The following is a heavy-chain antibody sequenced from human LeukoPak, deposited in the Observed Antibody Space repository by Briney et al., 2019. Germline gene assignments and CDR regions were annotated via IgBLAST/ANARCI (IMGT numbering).Heavy chain of an antibody. CDR3: ASLAPSYYYGSGSYYEAYYYGMDV. CDR2: INPSGGST. Sequence: ASVNVSCKASGYTFTSYYMHWVRQAPGQGLEWMGIINPSGGSTSYAQKFQGRVTMTRDTSTSTVYMELSSLRSEDTAVYYCASLAPSYYYGSGSYYEAYYYGMDVWGQGTTVTVSS. CDR1: GYTFTSYY. V-gene: IGHV1-46*01. D-gene: IGHD3-10*01. J-gene: IGHJ6*02.